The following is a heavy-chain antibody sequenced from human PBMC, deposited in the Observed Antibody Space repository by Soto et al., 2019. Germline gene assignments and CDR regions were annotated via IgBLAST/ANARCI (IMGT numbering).Heavy chain of an antibody. Sequence: SETLPVSCTVYGRTITGDYWGWIRQPPGKALEYIGHIYYTGSTRYNPSLTSRVTISLYTSREQFSLKLTSVTAADTAVYYCARGAAAAGPWGQGTLVAVS. CDR1: GRTITGDY. CDR2: IYYTGST. J-gene: IGHJ5*02. D-gene: IGHD6-13*01. CDR3: ARGAAAAGP. V-gene: IGHV4-59*01.